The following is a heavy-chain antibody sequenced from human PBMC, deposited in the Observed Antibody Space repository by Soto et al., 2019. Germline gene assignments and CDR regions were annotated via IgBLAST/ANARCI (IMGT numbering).Heavy chain of an antibody. D-gene: IGHD4-17*01. CDR2: INHSGST. Sequence: PSETLSLTWAVYGGSFSGYYWSWIRQPPGKGLEWIGEINHSGSTNYNPSLKSRVTISVDTSKNQFSLKLSSVTAADTAVYYCARDDYGGNSVIDYWGQGTLVTVSS. CDR1: GGSFSGYY. V-gene: IGHV4-34*01. J-gene: IGHJ4*02. CDR3: ARDDYGGNSVIDY.